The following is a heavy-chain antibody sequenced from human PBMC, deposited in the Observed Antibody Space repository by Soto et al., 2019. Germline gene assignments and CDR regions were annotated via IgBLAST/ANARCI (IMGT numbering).Heavy chain of an antibody. V-gene: IGHV3-23*01. D-gene: IGHD3-22*01. Sequence: GGSLRLSCAASGFTFSSYAMSWVRQAPGKGLEWVSAISGSGGSTYYADSVKGRFTISRDNSKNTLYLQMNSLRAEDTAVYYFAKDAPTYYYDSSGYYSGFDYWGQGTLVTVSS. CDR2: ISGSGGST. CDR3: AKDAPTYYYDSSGYYSGFDY. CDR1: GFTFSSYA. J-gene: IGHJ4*02.